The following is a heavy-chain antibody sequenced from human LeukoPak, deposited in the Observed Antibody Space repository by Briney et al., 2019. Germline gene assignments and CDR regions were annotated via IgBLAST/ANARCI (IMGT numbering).Heavy chain of an antibody. CDR1: GFTFSDYW. Sequence: SGGSLRLSCASSGFTFSDYWMSWVRQAPGKGLEWVANIKQDGSEKYYVDSVKGRFTISRDNAKNSLYLQMNSLRAEDTAVYYCARDLMVVTAIDWYFDLWGRGTLVTVSS. V-gene: IGHV3-7*01. D-gene: IGHD2-21*02. J-gene: IGHJ2*01. CDR2: IKQDGSEK. CDR3: ARDLMVVTAIDWYFDL.